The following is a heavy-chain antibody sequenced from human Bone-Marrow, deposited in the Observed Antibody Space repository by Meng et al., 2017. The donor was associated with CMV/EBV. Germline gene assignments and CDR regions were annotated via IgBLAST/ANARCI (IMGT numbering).Heavy chain of an antibody. D-gene: IGHD2-2*01. CDR1: GFTFSTYW. Sequence: GESLKISCAASGFTFSTYWMSWVRQAPGKGLEWVANIRQDGSERHYVASVKGRFTISRDNAKNSFYLQMNSLRAGDTAVYYCVRDGLRCSSTTCLRNFGMDVWGQGTTVTGSS. CDR3: VRDGLRCSSTTCLRNFGMDV. V-gene: IGHV3-7*01. J-gene: IGHJ6*01. CDR2: IRQDGSER.